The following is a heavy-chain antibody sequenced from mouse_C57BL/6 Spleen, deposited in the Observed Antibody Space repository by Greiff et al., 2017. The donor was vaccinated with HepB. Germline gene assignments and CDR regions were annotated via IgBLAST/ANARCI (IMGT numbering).Heavy chain of an antibody. CDR2: IWSDGST. D-gene: IGHD2-1*01. V-gene: IGHV2-6*03. J-gene: IGHJ3*01. CDR3: ARGYGNYEDWFAY. Sequence: QVQLKESGPGLVAPSQSLSITCTASGFSLTSYGVHWVRQPPGKGLEWLVVIWSDGSTTYNIALKSSMPITEDNSKSQAFLKMNSLQTDDTAVYYCARGYGNYEDWFAYWGQGTLVTVSA. CDR1: GFSLTSYG.